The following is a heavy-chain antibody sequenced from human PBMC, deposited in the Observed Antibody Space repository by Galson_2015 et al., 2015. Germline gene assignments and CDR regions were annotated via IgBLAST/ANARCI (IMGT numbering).Heavy chain of an antibody. J-gene: IGHJ4*02. CDR1: GFPFKNAW. V-gene: IGHV3-15*01. D-gene: IGHD3-10*01. Sequence: SLRLSCAASGFPFKNAWTSWVRQAPGKGLEYIGRIKSKTDGGTTDYVAPVRGRFIISRDDSRNTVFLQMNSLKIEDTAAYYCTTDRGGPWGYWGQGTLVTVSS. CDR3: TTDRGGPWGY. CDR2: IKSKTDGGTT.